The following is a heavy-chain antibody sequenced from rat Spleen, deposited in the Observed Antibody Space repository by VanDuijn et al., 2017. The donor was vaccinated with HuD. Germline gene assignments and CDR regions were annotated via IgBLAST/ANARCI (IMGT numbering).Heavy chain of an antibody. D-gene: IGHD1-1*01. Sequence: EVQLVESGGGLVQPGRSLKLSCAASGFTFDDYHMAWVRQAPTKGLEWVAYISYDGDSTYYRDSVKGRFTISRDNAKSTLYLQMDSLRSEDTATYYCARHPITTVSYYFDYWGQGVMVTVSS. CDR3: ARHPITTVSYYFDY. V-gene: IGHV5-7*01. J-gene: IGHJ2*01. CDR2: ISYDGDST. CDR1: GFTFDDYH.